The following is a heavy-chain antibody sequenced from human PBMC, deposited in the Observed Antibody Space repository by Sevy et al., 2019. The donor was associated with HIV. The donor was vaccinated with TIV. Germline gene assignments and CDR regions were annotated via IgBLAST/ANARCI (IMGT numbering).Heavy chain of an antibody. Sequence: TLSLTCTVSGGSISSGAYSWNWIRQPPGKGLEWIGYIFHTGSTYYNPSLKSRVTVSVDRSKNQFSLKMTSVTAADTAVYYCVRDGGTVTTPGYFDYWGQGTLVTVSS. CDR2: IFHTGST. D-gene: IGHD4-17*01. CDR1: GGSISSGAYS. V-gene: IGHV4-30-2*01. CDR3: VRDGGTVTTPGYFDY. J-gene: IGHJ4*02.